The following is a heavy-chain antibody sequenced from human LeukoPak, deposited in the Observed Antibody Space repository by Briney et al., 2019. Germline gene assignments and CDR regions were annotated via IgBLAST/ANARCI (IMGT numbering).Heavy chain of an antibody. V-gene: IGHV4-34*01. CDR3: ASSDSSSWYVRVVYYVY. J-gene: IGHJ4*02. CDR1: GRSFSGYY. CDR2: INHSGST. D-gene: IGHD6-13*01. Sequence: SETLSLTCAVYGRSFSGYYWSWLRQPPGKGLEWIGEINHSGSTNYNPSLKSRVTISVDTSKNQFSLKLSSVTAADTAVYYCASSDSSSWYVRVVYYVYWGQGTLVTVSS.